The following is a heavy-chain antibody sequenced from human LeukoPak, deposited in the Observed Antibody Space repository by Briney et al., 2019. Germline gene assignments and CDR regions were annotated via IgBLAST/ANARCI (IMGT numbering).Heavy chain of an antibody. Sequence: GGSLRLSCAASGFTFSSYAMSWVRQAPGKGLVWVSAISGSGSSTYSADSVKGRFTISRDNSKSTLYLRMNSLRAEDTAVYYCANHNGYYFDYWGQGTLVTVSS. CDR1: GFTFSSYA. V-gene: IGHV3-23*01. D-gene: IGHD1-1*01. CDR2: ISGSGSST. J-gene: IGHJ4*02. CDR3: ANHNGYYFDY.